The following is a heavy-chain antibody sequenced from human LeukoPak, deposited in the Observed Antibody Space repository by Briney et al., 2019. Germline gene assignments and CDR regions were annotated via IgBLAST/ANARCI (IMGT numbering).Heavy chain of an antibody. CDR2: IIPILGIA. Sequence: SVKVSCKASGGTFSSYAISWVRQAPGQGLEWMGRIIPILGIANYAQKFQGRVTITADKSTSTDYMELSSLRSEDTAVYYCARDRLRYFDGSGYWGQGTLVTVSS. J-gene: IGHJ4*02. CDR3: ARDRLRYFDGSGY. D-gene: IGHD3-9*01. CDR1: GGTFSSYA. V-gene: IGHV1-69*04.